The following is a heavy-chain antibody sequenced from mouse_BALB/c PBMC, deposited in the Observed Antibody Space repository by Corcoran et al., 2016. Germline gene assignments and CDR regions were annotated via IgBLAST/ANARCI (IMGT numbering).Heavy chain of an antibody. Sequence: EVQLQQSGPELVKPGASVKMSCKASGYTFTSYVMHWVKQKPGQGLEWIGYINPYNDGTKYNEKFKGKATLTSDKSSSTAYMELSSLTSEDSAVYYCARRRNYCGYTYYAMDYWGQGTSVTVSS. CDR1: GYTFTSYV. J-gene: IGHJ4*01. D-gene: IGHD1-2*01. V-gene: IGHV1S136*01. CDR2: INPYNDGT. CDR3: ARRRNYCGYTYYAMDY.